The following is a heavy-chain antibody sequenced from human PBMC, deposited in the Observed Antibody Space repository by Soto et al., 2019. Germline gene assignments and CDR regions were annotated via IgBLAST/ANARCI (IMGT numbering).Heavy chain of an antibody. CDR3: TRKTWDYYDSSGQVAAFDI. J-gene: IGHJ3*02. D-gene: IGHD3-22*01. V-gene: IGHV6-1*01. CDR1: GDSVSRNGAA. Sequence: SETLSLTCAISGDSVSRNGAAWNWIRQSPSRGLEWLGRTYYRSKWSNDYAESVRSRITINPDTSKNQFSLQLNAVTSEDTALYYCTRKTWDYYDSSGQVAAFDIWGQGTMVTVSS. CDR2: TYYRSKWSN.